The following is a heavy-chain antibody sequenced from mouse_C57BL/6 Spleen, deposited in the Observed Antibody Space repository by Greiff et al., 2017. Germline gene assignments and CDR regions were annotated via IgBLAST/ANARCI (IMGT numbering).Heavy chain of an antibody. Sequence: LVESGGGLVQPKGSLKLSCAASGFTFNTYAMHWVRQAPGKGLEWVARIRSKSSTYATYYADSVKDRFTISRADSQSMLYLQMNNLKTEDTAMYYCVRDGRFGYWGQGTTLTVSS. CDR3: VRDGRFGY. J-gene: IGHJ2*01. CDR1: GFTFNTYA. V-gene: IGHV10-3*01. CDR2: IRSKSSTYAT.